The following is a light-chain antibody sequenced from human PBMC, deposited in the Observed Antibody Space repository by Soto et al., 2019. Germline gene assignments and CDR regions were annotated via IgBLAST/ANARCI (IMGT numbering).Light chain of an antibody. CDR2: DVT. J-gene: IGLJ2*01. CDR3: ASYTTSSTVV. CDR1: SSDVGANNY. V-gene: IGLV2-14*03. Sequence: QSALTQPAAVSESPGQSITISCTGTSSDVGANNYVSWYQQHPGKAPKLMIYDVTNRPSGVSNRFSGSKSANTASLTISGLQAEDEADYYCASYTTSSTVVFGGGTKLTVL.